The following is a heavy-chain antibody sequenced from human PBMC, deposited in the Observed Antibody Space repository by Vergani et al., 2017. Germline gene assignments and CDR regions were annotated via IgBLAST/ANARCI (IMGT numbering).Heavy chain of an antibody. Sequence: EVQLLESGGGLVQPGGSLRLSCAASGFTFSSYAMSWVRQAPGKGLEWVSAISGSGGSTYYADSVTARFTISRDNSKNTLYLQMNSLRAEDTAVYYCAKDDFQVEQQLFPGWFDPWGQGTLVTVSS. CDR3: AKDDFQVEQQLFPGWFDP. J-gene: IGHJ5*02. CDR1: GFTFSSYA. CDR2: ISGSGGST. V-gene: IGHV3-23*01. D-gene: IGHD6-13*01.